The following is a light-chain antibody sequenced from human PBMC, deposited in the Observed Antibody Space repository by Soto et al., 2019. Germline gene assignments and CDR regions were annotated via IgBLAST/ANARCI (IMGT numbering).Light chain of an antibody. CDR3: QQYGGSPLYT. CDR2: GAS. V-gene: IGKV3-20*01. J-gene: IGKJ2*01. CDR1: QSISSSY. Sequence: EIVSTQSPGTLSLSPGERATLSCRASQSISSSYLAWYQKKPGQAPRLLINGASNRATGIPDRFSGSGSGTDFTLTISRLEPEDFAVYYCQQYGGSPLYTFGQGTKLEIK.